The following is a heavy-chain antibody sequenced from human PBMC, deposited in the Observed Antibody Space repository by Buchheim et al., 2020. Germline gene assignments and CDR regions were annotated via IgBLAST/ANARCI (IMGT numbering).Heavy chain of an antibody. J-gene: IGHJ4*02. CDR1: IGSISSGDYY. Sequence: QVQLQESGPGLVKPSQTLSLTCTVSIGSISSGDYYWTWIRQHPGRGLEWIGYIHYSGTNYYSPSLKSRLTISRDTTQNQFSLRLTSVTAADTAVYYCAGEDSGAFDYWGQRIL. CDR3: AGEDSGAFDY. CDR2: IHYSGTN. V-gene: IGHV4-31*03. D-gene: IGHD6-19*01.